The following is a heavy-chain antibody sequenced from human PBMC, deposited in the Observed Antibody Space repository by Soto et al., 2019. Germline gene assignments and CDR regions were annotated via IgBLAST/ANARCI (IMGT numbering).Heavy chain of an antibody. D-gene: IGHD2-2*01. CDR3: ARSALPAAINNWFDP. CDR2: IIPFFGTA. V-gene: IGHV1-69*06. CDR1: GGIFSSYG. J-gene: IGHJ5*02. Sequence: QVQLVQSGAEVRKPGSSVKVSCKAPGGIFSSYGISWVRQAPGQGLEWMGGIIPFFGTANYAQKFQARVTITADKSTSTAYMELSSLRSEDTAVYYCARSALPAAINNWFDPWGQGTLVTVSS.